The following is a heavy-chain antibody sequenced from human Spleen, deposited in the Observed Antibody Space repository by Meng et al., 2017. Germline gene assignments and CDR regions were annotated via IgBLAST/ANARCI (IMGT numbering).Heavy chain of an antibody. J-gene: IGHJ4*02. Sequence: VPLQQWAAGLLKPSETLPLTCAVYGGSFSGSSWSWVRQPPGKGLEWIGEINHSGSTNYNPSLESRATISVDTSQNNLSLKLSSVTAADSAVYYCARGPTTMAHDFDYWGQGTLVTVSS. CDR3: ARGPTTMAHDFDY. CDR1: GGSFSGSS. D-gene: IGHD4-11*01. V-gene: IGHV4-34*01. CDR2: INHSGST.